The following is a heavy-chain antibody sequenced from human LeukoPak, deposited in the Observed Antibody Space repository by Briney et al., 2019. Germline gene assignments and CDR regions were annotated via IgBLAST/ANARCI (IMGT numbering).Heavy chain of an antibody. CDR3: ARDLFTLNWFDP. Sequence: SVKVSCKASGGTFSSYAISWVRQAPGQGLEWMGRIIPIFGTANYAQKFQGRATITTDESTSTAYMELSSLRSEDTAVYYCARDLFTLNWFDPWGQGTLVTVSS. CDR1: GGTFSSYA. V-gene: IGHV1-69*05. D-gene: IGHD2-15*01. CDR2: IIPIFGTA. J-gene: IGHJ5*02.